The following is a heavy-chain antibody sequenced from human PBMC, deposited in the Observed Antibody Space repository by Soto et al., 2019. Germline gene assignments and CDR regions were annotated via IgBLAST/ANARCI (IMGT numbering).Heavy chain of an antibody. CDR3: ARDLSLRRGFDY. CDR1: GFTFRSYS. J-gene: IGHJ4*02. Sequence: GVSLRLSCVASGFTFRSYSMNWVRQAPGKGLEWVSSISSSSSYINYAESVKGRFAISRDNAKNSLYLQMNTLRAEDTAVYFCARDLSLRRGFDYWGQGTLVTVSS. V-gene: IGHV3-21*01. CDR2: ISSSSSYI. D-gene: IGHD4-17*01.